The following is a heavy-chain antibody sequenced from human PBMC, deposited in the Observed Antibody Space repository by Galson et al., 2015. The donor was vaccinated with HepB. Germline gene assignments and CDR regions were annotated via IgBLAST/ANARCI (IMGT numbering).Heavy chain of an antibody. D-gene: IGHD6-13*01. J-gene: IGHJ4*02. CDR2: INAYNGNT. CDR3: ARGRVDYPQLRSMSGAGILDY. CDR1: GYTFSDYG. V-gene: IGHV1-18*01. Sequence: SVKVSCKASGYTFSDYGISWVRQAPGQGLEWMGWINAYNGNTNYAQKFQGRVTMTTDTSTKTAYMELRTLRSDDTAVYYCARGRVDYPQLRSMSGAGILDYWGQGTLVTVSS.